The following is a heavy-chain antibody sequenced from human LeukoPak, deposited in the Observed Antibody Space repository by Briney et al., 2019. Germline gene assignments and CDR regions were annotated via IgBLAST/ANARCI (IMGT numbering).Heavy chain of an antibody. CDR2: INHSGST. CDR1: GGSFSGYY. D-gene: IGHD1-26*01. Sequence: SETLSLTCAVYGGSFSGYYWSWIRQPPGEGLEWIGEINHSGSTNYNPSLKSRVTISVDTSKNQFSLKLSSVTAADTAVYYCARGWARAEDFDYWGQGTLVTVSS. J-gene: IGHJ4*02. CDR3: ARGWARAEDFDY. V-gene: IGHV4-34*01.